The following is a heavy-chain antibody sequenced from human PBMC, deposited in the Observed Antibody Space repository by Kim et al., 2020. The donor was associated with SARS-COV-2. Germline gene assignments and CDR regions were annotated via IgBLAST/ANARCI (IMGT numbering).Heavy chain of an antibody. CDR2: IRSKAYGGTT. D-gene: IGHD6-19*01. CDR1: GFTFGDYA. J-gene: IGHJ6*02. Sequence: GGSRRRSCTASGFTFGDYAMSWFREAPGKGLEWVGFIRSKAYGGTTEYAASVKGRFTISRDDSKSIAYLQMNSLKTEYTAVYYCTKIAVAGDYNYYYGMDVWGQGTTVTVSS. V-gene: IGHV3-49*03. CDR3: TKIAVAGDYNYYYGMDV.